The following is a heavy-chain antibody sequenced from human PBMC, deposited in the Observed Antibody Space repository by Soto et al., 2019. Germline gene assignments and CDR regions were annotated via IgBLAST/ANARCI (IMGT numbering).Heavy chain of an antibody. CDR1: GFTFTGYA. Sequence: GGSLRLSCTASGFTFTGYALSWVRQAPVQGLEWVSATSGSDDTFYADSVKGRFSISRDSSKNTLYLQMNSLRAEDTALYFCAKGTKSMIMCGGVLASWGQGTLVTVSS. CDR2: TSGSDDT. J-gene: IGHJ4*02. D-gene: IGHD3-16*02. V-gene: IGHV3-23*01. CDR3: AKGTKSMIMCGGVLAS.